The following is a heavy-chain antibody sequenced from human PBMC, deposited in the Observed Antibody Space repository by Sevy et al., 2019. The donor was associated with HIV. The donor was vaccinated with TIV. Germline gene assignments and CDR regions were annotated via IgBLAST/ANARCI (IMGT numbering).Heavy chain of an antibody. Sequence: GGSLRLSCAASGFTFSSYAMSWVRQAPGKGLEWVSAISGSGGSTYYADSVKGRFTISRDNSKNKRYLQMNSLRAEDTAVYYCAKDRRAAAGSFFDYWGQGTLVTVSS. CDR1: GFTFSSYA. J-gene: IGHJ4*02. CDR3: AKDRRAAAGSFFDY. CDR2: ISGSGGST. V-gene: IGHV3-23*01. D-gene: IGHD6-13*01.